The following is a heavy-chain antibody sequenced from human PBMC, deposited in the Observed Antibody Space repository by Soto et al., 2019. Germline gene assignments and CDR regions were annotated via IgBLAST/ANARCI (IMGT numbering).Heavy chain of an antibody. CDR1: GGSFSGYY. CDR2: INHSGST. CDR3: ARGDDILTGYYWFDY. J-gene: IGHJ4*02. D-gene: IGHD3-9*01. Sequence: QVQLQQWGAGLLKPSETLSLTCAVYGGSFSGYYWSWIRQPPGKGLEWIGEINHSGSTNYNPSLKSRVTISLDTSKNQFSLKLSSVTAADTAVYYCARGDDILTGYYWFDYWGQGTLVTVSS. V-gene: IGHV4-34*01.